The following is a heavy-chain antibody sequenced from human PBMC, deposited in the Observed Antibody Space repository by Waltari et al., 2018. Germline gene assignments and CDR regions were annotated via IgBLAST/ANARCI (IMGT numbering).Heavy chain of an antibody. V-gene: IGHV3-11*01. J-gene: IGHJ4*02. CDR2: ISSGGITK. Sequence: QVQLVESGGGLVTPGGSLRLSCAASGFTFGDYYMSWIRQAPGKGLEWGSDISSGGITKYYSDSVKGRFTISRDNAKNSMWLQMNSLRSEDTAGYYCARDFEGGTDYWGQGTLVTVSS. D-gene: IGHD3-16*01. CDR3: ARDFEGGTDY. CDR1: GFTFGDYY.